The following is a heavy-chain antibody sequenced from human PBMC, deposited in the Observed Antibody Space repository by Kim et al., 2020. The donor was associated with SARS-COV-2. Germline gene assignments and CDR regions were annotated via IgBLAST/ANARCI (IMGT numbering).Heavy chain of an antibody. CDR1: GYTFTSYY. CDR2: INPSGGST. J-gene: IGHJ5*02. D-gene: IGHD1-26*01. CDR3: AVFQWELHGFDP. Sequence: ASVKVSCKASGYTFTSYYMHWVRQAPGLGLEWMGIINPSGGSTSYAQKFQGRVTMTRDTSTSTVYMELSSLRSEDTAVYYCAVFQWELHGFDPWGQGTLVTVSS. V-gene: IGHV1-46*01.